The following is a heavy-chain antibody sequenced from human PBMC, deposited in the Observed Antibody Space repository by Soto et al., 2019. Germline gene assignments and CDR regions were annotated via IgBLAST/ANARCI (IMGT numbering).Heavy chain of an antibody. Sequence: QVQLVQSGAEVKKSGASVKVSCKASGYTFTSHDINWVRQATGQGLEWMGWMNPNSGNTGYAQKFQGRVTMTRNTSISTAYMELSSLRSEDTAVFYCARWDYGVYARFDYWGQGTLVTVSS. J-gene: IGHJ4*02. CDR2: MNPNSGNT. D-gene: IGHD4-17*01. CDR3: ARWDYGVYARFDY. CDR1: GYTFTSHD. V-gene: IGHV1-8*01.